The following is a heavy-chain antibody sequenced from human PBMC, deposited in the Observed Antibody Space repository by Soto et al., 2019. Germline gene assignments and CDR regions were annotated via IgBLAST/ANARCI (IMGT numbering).Heavy chain of an antibody. CDR1: GYTFTNYG. Sequence: QVQLVQSGAEVKKPGASVKVSCKASGYTFTNYGINWVRQAPGQGLEWLGWVSAYHGESRYAHRVQSRVIIPTDPSLHTACMELGGMRSYYTAVDYCSRGTSIPASGDYWGQGTLVTVSS. V-gene: IGHV1-18*01. CDR3: SRGTSIPASGDY. D-gene: IGHD6-6*01. J-gene: IGHJ4*01. CDR2: VSAYHGES.